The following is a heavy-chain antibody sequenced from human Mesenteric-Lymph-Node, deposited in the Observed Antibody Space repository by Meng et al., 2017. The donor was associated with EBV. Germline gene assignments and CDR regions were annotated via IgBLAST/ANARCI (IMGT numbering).Heavy chain of an antibody. J-gene: IGHJ4*02. CDR2: IKGLYGYT. D-gene: IGHD3-16*01. CDR3: ARDGGAGGAKGH. V-gene: IGHV1-18*01. Sequence: QGQLGQCGGGVKKHGASVKVSCKASGYNFHKYSVSWVRQAPGQGLEWMGWIKGLYGYTNYGQKFRGRVTMTTDTSTNTAYMELRSLTSDDTAMYYCARDGGAGGAKGHWGQGTLVTVSS. CDR1: GYNFHKYS.